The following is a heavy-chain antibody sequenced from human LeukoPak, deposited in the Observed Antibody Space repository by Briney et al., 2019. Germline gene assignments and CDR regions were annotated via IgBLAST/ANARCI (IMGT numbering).Heavy chain of an antibody. Sequence: KSSETLSLTCAVYGGSFSGYYWSWIRQPAGKGLEWIGRIYTSGSTNYNPSLKSRVTISVDTSKNQFSLKLSSVTAADTAVYYCARDGVSGSYSWGQGTLVTVSS. V-gene: IGHV4-4*07. CDR3: ARDGVSGSYS. J-gene: IGHJ4*02. CDR1: GGSFSGYY. CDR2: IYTSGST. D-gene: IGHD1-26*01.